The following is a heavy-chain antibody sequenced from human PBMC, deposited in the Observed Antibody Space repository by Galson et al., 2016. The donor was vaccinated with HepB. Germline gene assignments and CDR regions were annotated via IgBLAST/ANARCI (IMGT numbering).Heavy chain of an antibody. CDR3: ARALLGHVFDS. CDR1: GDSISTYY. D-gene: IGHD7-27*01. J-gene: IGHJ3*02. CDR2: IYSSGTT. V-gene: IGHV4-4*07. Sequence: ETLSLTCTVSGDSISTYYWSWIRQPAGKGLEWIGRIYSSGTTTYNPSLKRRATMSVDTSKNQFSLKLNSMTAADTAVYYCARALLGHVFDSWGQGTMVTVSS.